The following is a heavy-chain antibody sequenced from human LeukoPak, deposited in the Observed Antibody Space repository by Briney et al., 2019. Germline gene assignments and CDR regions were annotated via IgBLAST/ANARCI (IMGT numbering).Heavy chain of an antibody. J-gene: IGHJ4*02. D-gene: IGHD4-17*01. CDR2: ISYDGSNK. CDR1: GFTLSLAW. V-gene: IGHV3-30-3*01. CDR3: ARDKDGDYYFDY. Sequence: GGSLRLSCATSGFTLSLAWMHWVRQAPGKGLEWVAVISYDGSNKYYADSVKGRFTISRDNSKNTLYLQMNSLRAEDTAVYYCARDKDGDYYFDYWGQGTLVTVSS.